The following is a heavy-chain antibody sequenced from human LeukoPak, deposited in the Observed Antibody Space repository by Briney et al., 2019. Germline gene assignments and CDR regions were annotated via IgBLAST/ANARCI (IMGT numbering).Heavy chain of an antibody. CDR3: ARRSGSYYATHFDY. D-gene: IGHD1-26*01. J-gene: IGHJ4*02. CDR2: IYYSGST. Sequence: PSETLSLTCTVSGGSISSSSYYWGWIRQPPGKGLEWIGSIYYSGSTYYNPSLKSRVTISVDTSKNQFSLKLSSATAADTAVYYCARRSGSYYATHFDYWGQGTLVTVSS. V-gene: IGHV4-39*01. CDR1: GGSISSSSYY.